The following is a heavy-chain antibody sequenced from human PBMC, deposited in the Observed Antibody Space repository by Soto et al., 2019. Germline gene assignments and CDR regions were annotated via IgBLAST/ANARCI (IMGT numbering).Heavy chain of an antibody. CDR3: ARRSGGTYYDILTGRSTYGMDV. CDR1: GGSFSGYY. D-gene: IGHD3-9*01. V-gene: IGHV4-34*01. Sequence: SETLSLTCAVYGGSFSGYYWSWIRPPPGKGLEWIGEINHSGSTNYNPSLKSRVTISVDTSKNQFSLKLSSVTAADTAVYYCARRSGGTYYDILTGRSTYGMDVWGQGTTVTVSS. CDR2: INHSGST. J-gene: IGHJ6*02.